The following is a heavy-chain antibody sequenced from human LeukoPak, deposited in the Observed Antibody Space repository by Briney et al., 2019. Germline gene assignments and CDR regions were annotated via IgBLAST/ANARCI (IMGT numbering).Heavy chain of an antibody. D-gene: IGHD5-12*01. J-gene: IGHJ4*02. V-gene: IGHV3-23*01. CDR3: AKDMQTWPRFPDY. Sequence: GGSLRLSCGASGFSFSNYAMTWVRQAPGKGLEWVSGISDSGSTAFYADSVKGRFTSSRDNPKNTLYLQINSLRAEDTAVYYCAKDMQTWPRFPDYWGQGTLVTVSS. CDR1: GFSFSNYA. CDR2: ISDSGSTA.